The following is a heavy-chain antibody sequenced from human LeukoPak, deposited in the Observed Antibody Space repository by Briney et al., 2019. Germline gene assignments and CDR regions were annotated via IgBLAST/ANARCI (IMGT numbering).Heavy chain of an antibody. J-gene: IGHJ4*02. Sequence: ASVKVSCKASGGTFSSYAISWVRQAPGQGLEWMGGIIPIFGTVNYAQKFQGRVTITADESTSTAYMELSSLRSEDTAVYYCASGASGYCSSTSCRLSWVRWGQGTLVTVSS. CDR2: IIPIFGTV. V-gene: IGHV1-69*01. D-gene: IGHD2-2*01. CDR1: GGTFSSYA. CDR3: ASGASGYCSSTSCRLSWVR.